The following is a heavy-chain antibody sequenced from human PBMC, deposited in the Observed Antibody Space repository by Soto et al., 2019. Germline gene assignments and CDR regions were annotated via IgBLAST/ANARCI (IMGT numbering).Heavy chain of an antibody. CDR3: AVGGNYLSLDV. Sequence: QVQLVQSGAEVKKPGASVKVSCKASGYTFTSYYMHWVRLAPGQGLEWMGIINPDGGGTSYAQKFQDKIIMTRDTSTSTVYMEMSSLRSEATAVYYCAVGGNYLSLDVWGQGTTVTVSS. V-gene: IGHV1-46*01. CDR2: INPDGGGT. CDR1: GYTFTSYY. D-gene: IGHD4-4*01. J-gene: IGHJ6*02.